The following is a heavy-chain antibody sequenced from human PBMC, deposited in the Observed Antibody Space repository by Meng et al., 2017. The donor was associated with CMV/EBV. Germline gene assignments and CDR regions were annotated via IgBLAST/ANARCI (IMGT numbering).Heavy chain of an antibody. Sequence: QVEVVQSGAEVEEPGASWKVSCKTSGYTFTSYYMHWVRQAPGQGLEWMGIINPSGGSTSYAQKFQGRVTMTRDTSTSTVYMELSSLRSEDTAVYYCARARSRKGSSYIAAAGPQMDYWGQGTLVTVSS. CDR2: INPSGGST. J-gene: IGHJ4*02. CDR3: ARARSRKGSSYIAAAGPQMDY. V-gene: IGHV1-46*01. D-gene: IGHD6-13*01. CDR1: GYTFTSYY.